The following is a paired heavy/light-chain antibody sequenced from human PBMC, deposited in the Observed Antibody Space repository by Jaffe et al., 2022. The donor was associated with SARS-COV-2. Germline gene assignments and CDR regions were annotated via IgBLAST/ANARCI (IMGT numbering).Heavy chain of an antibody. J-gene: IGHJ4*02. CDR2: MNEDGSEK. CDR1: GITFSNYW. D-gene: IGHD6-6*01. Sequence: EVQLVESGGGLVQPGGSLRLSCAASGITFSNYWMNWVRQAPGKGLEWVASMNEDGSEKYYVDSVKGRFTISRDNAKTSLYLQMNSLRAEDTAVYYCVRYGTSSVNPGGYWGQGTLVTVSS. CDR3: VRYGTSSVNPGGY. V-gene: IGHV3-7*03.
Light chain of an antibody. Sequence: DIVVTQSPLSLPVTPGEPASISCRSSQSLLHSNGYNYLDWYLQKPGQSPQLLIHLGSNRASGVPDRFSGSGSGTDFTLKISRVEAEDVGVYYCMQALQTPITFGQGTRLEIK. CDR2: LGS. CDR3: MQALQTPIT. CDR1: QSLLHSNGYNY. J-gene: IGKJ5*01. V-gene: IGKV2-28*01.